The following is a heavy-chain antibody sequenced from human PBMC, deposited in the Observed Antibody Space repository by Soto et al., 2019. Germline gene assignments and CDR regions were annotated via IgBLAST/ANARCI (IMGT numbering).Heavy chain of an antibody. V-gene: IGHV1-2*02. CDR3: ARVSKAMVRGVIIPFPLDY. Sequence: ASVKVSCKASGYTFTGYYMHWVRQAPGQGLEWMGWINPNSGGTNYAQKFQGRVTMTRDTSISTAYMELSRLRSDDTAVYYRARVSKAMVRGVIIPFPLDYWGQGTLVTVSS. D-gene: IGHD3-10*01. J-gene: IGHJ4*02. CDR1: GYTFTGYY. CDR2: INPNSGGT.